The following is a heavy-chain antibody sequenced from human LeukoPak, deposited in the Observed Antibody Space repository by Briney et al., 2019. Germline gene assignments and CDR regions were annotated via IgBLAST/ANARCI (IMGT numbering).Heavy chain of an antibody. D-gene: IGHD2-2*01. V-gene: IGHV3-9*01. Sequence: PGGSLRLSCAASGFTFSSYAMHWVRQTPGKGLEWVSGITWSGGIIGYADAVRGRFSISRDNARNSLYLEMNSLKTEDTALYYCVQDSEESTSLDAAFDMWGQATMVTVSS. CDR3: VQDSEESTSLDAAFDM. J-gene: IGHJ3*02. CDR2: ITWSGGII. CDR1: GFTFSSYA.